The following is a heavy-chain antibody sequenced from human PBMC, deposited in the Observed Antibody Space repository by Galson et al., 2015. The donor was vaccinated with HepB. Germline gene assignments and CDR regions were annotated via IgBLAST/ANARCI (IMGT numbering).Heavy chain of an antibody. Sequence: SLRLSCAASGFTFSSYAMSWVRQAPGKGLEWVSAISGSGGSTYYADSVKGRFTISRDNSKNTLYLQMNSLRAEDTAVYYCAKDPRSYGSGSYYRGFNPWGQGTLVTVSS. CDR1: GFTFSSYA. D-gene: IGHD3-10*01. J-gene: IGHJ5*02. CDR3: AKDPRSYGSGSYYRGFNP. V-gene: IGHV3-23*01. CDR2: ISGSGGST.